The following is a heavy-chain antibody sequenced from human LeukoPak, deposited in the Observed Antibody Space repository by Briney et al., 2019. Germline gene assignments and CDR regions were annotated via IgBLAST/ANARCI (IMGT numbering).Heavy chain of an antibody. CDR3: ARGAVLHTYFDY. V-gene: IGHV4-4*07. D-gene: IGHD4-11*01. J-gene: IGHJ4*02. CDR2: IYISGNT. Sequence: SETLSLTCTVSGDSMNNYYWTGMRQPAGKGLEWIGRIYISGNTMYNPSLQSRVTMSLDTSKNHFSLKLRSVTAADTAVYFCARGAVLHTYFDYWGQGTLVSVSS. CDR1: GDSMNNYY.